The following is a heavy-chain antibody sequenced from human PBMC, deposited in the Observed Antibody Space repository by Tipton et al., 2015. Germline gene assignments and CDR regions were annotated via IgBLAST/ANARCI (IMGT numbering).Heavy chain of an antibody. D-gene: IGHD5-18*01. CDR1: GFPFGGYN. Sequence: GSLRLSCAASGFPFGGYNMNWVRQAPGKGLEWVSSISSSSRYISYADSVEGRFTISRENAKSSLHLEMNSLRAEDTAVYYCARVGRVQLWSLGWDPYSMDVWGQGTTVTVSS. CDR2: ISSSSRYI. CDR3: ARVGRVQLWSLGWDPYSMDV. V-gene: IGHV3-21*01. J-gene: IGHJ6*02.